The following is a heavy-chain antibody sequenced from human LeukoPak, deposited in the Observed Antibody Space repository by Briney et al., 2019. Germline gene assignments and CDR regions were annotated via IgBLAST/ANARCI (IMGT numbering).Heavy chain of an antibody. CDR3: AKRSNGWYWDC. J-gene: IGHJ4*02. Sequence: TGGSLRLSCAASGLTFSSNAMSWVRQAPGKGLEWVSGISGSGGSTYYADSVKGRFTISRDNSKNTLYLQMNSLRAEDTAVYYCAKRSNGWYWDCWGQGTLVTVSS. D-gene: IGHD6-19*01. V-gene: IGHV3-23*01. CDR2: ISGSGGST. CDR1: GLTFSSNA.